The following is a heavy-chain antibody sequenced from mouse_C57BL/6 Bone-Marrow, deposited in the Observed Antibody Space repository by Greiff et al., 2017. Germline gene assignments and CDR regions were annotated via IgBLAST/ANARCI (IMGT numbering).Heavy chain of an antibody. V-gene: IGHV5-9*01. CDR3: ARRGYLLLRAWFAY. J-gene: IGHJ3*01. Sequence: EVMLVESGGGLVKPGGSLKLSCAASGFTFSSYTMSWVRQTPEKRLEWVATISGGGGNTYHPDSVKGRFTISSDNAKNTLYLQMSSLRSDDTALYYCARRGYLLLRAWFAYWGQGTLVTVST. CDR2: ISGGGGNT. D-gene: IGHD1-1*01. CDR1: GFTFSSYT.